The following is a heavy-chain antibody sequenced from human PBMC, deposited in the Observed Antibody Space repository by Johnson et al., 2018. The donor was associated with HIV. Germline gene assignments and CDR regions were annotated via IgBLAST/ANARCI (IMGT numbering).Heavy chain of an antibody. V-gene: IGHV3-48*01. J-gene: IGHJ3*02. D-gene: IGHD6-25*01. CDR2: ISSSCSTI. CDR3: AKDKRQTAIPQRAFDI. CDR1: AFTFSSYA. Sequence: VLLVESGGGVVRPGGSLRLSCAASAFTFSSYAMSWIRQAPGKGLEWVSYISSSCSTIYYADSVTGRFTISRENAKNSLYLQMNSLRAGDTAVYYCAKDKRQTAIPQRAFDICDKGTMVTVSS.